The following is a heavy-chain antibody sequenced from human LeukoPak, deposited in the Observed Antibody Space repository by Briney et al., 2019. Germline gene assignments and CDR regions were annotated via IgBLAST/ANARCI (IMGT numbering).Heavy chain of an antibody. V-gene: IGHV3-49*04. J-gene: IGHJ4*02. CDR2: IRSKAYGGTT. CDR1: GLTFSSYW. CDR3: TRRSSSSDY. D-gene: IGHD6-6*01. Sequence: GGSLRLSCAASGLTFSSYWMHWVRQAPGKGLEWVGFIRSKAYGGTTEYAASVKGRFSISRDDSKSIAYLEMNSLKTEDTAVYYCTRRSSSSDYWGQGTLVTVSS.